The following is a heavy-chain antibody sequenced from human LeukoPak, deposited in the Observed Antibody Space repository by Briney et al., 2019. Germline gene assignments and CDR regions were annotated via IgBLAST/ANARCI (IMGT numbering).Heavy chain of an antibody. D-gene: IGHD6-6*01. J-gene: IGHJ4*02. CDR2: ISYSGST. CDR1: GGXISSSSYY. V-gene: IGHV4-39*01. Sequence: PSETLSLTCTVSGGXISSSSYYWGWIRQPPGKGLEWIGSISYSGSTYYNPSLKSRVTISVDTSKNQFSLKVSSVTAADTAVYYCARRSSSSSLDYWGQGTLVAVSS. CDR3: ARRSSSSSLDY.